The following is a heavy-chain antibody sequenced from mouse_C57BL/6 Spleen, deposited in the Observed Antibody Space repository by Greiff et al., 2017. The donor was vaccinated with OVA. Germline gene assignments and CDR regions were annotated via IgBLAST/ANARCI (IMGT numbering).Heavy chain of an antibody. CDR3: ARHPTIGYYFDY. CDR2: ISGGGGNT. D-gene: IGHD2-14*01. CDR1: GFTFSSYT. V-gene: IGHV5-9*01. Sequence: DVTLVESGGGLVKPGGSLKLSCAASGFTFSSYTMSWVRQTPEKRLEWVATISGGGGNTYYPDSVKGRFTISRDNAKNTLYLQMSSLRSEDTALYYCARHPTIGYYFDYWGQGTTLTVSS. J-gene: IGHJ2*01.